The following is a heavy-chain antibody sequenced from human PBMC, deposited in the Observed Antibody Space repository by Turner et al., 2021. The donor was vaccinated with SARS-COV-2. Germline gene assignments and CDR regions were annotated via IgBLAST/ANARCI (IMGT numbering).Heavy chain of an antibody. V-gene: IGHV3-21*01. CDR3: ARGANGNFDY. Sequence: EVQLVASGRGLVTPGGSLRLCGAASGFTISSYSMNWGRQAPGKGLEWVSSISSTSNYIFYADSVKGRFTISRDNAKNSLYLQMNSLRVEDTAVYYCARGANGNFDYWGQGALVTVSS. J-gene: IGHJ4*02. D-gene: IGHD1-26*01. CDR2: ISSTSNYI. CDR1: GFTISSYS.